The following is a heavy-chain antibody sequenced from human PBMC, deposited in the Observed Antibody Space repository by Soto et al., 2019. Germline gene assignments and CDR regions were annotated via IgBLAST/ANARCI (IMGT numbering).Heavy chain of an antibody. CDR2: INPNSGGT. CDR3: AREVLVDTPTLRY. V-gene: IGHV1-2*02. J-gene: IGHJ4*02. D-gene: IGHD5-18*01. CDR1: GYTFTGYY. Sequence: ASVKVSCKASGYTFTGYYMHWVRQAPGQGLEWMGWINPNSGGTNYAQKFQGRVTITRDTSISTAYMELSRLRSDDTAVYYCAREVLVDTPTLRYWGQGTLVTVS.